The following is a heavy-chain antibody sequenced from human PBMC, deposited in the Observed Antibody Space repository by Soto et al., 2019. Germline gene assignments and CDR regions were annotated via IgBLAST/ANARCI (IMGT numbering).Heavy chain of an antibody. J-gene: IGHJ4*02. CDR1: GFTFSGYS. V-gene: IGHV3-21*01. D-gene: IGHD1-1*01. CDR2: ISTSSNNM. Sequence: EVQLVESGGVLVKPGGSLRLSCAGSGFTFSGYSMNWVRQAPGKGLEWVSSISTSSNNMYYEDSVKGRFTMSRDNAKNSLYLQMNSLTVEDTAVYYCARDLASATGAFDYCGQGTLVTVSS. CDR3: ARDLASATGAFDY.